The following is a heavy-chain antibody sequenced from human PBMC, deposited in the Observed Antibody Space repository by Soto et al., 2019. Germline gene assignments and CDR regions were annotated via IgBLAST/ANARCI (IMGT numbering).Heavy chain of an antibody. CDR1: GYSIASGYY. J-gene: IGHJ5*01. Sequence: SETLSLTCAVSGYSIASGYYWAWIRQSPGKGLEWIAEVHISGHSNYNPSLRSRVSVSIDSSKNQFYLNLNSVTAADTAIYYCARVRQGCSANNCYFDPWGQGTQVTVSS. V-gene: IGHV4-38-2*01. CDR3: ARVRQGCSANNCYFDP. CDR2: VHISGHS. D-gene: IGHD1-1*01.